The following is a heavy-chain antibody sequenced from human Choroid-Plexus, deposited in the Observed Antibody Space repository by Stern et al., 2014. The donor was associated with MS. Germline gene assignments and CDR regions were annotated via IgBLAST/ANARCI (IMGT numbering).Heavy chain of an antibody. CDR3: AKDRQDLTYLFDH. CDR1: GFTFGSCA. V-gene: IGHV3-30*18. J-gene: IGHJ5*02. D-gene: IGHD2-2*01. Sequence: VHLVASGGGVVQPGRPLRLSCVASGFTFGSCAMHWVRQAPGKGLEWVAGVSYDGSNKYYVDSVKGRFTISRDNSQNTLYMQMSSLRPEDTAVYYCAKDRQDLTYLFDHWGQGSLVTVSS. CDR2: VSYDGSNK.